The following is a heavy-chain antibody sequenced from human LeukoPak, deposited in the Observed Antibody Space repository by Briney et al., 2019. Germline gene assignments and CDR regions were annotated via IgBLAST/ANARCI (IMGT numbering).Heavy chain of an antibody. CDR3: ARVSVKDYYDSSGYRYYYYMDV. D-gene: IGHD3-22*01. CDR2: MSSSRSII. CDR1: GFTFSSYS. V-gene: IGHV3-48*01. Sequence: PGGSLRLSCAASGFTFSSYSMNWVRQAPGKGLEWVSYMSSSRSIIYYADSVKGRFIISRDNAKNSLYLQMNSLRAEDTAVYYCARVSVKDYYDSSGYRYYYYMDVWGKGTTVTVSS. J-gene: IGHJ6*03.